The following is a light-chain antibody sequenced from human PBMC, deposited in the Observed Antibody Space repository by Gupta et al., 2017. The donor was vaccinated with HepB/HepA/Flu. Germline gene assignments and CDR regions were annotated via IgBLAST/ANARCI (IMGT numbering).Light chain of an antibody. V-gene: IGLV2-14*03. Sequence: QSALTQPASVSGSPGQSITISCTGTRSDVGGSKFVTWYQQHPGKAPKLMLYDVSNRPSGVSNRFSGSKSGNTASLTISGLQAEDEADYYCTSYTTTNTWVCGGGTKLT. J-gene: IGLJ3*02. CDR3: TSYTTTNTWV. CDR1: RSDVGGSKF. CDR2: DVS.